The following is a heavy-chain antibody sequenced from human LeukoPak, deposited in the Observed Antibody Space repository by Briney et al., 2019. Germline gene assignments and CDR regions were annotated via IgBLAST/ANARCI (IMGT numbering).Heavy chain of an antibody. CDR3: ARTSAAAGGY. J-gene: IGHJ4*02. CDR1: GFTFSSYS. D-gene: IGHD6-13*01. Sequence: GGSLRLSCAASGFTFSSYSMNWVRQAPGKGLEWVSSISSSSSYIYYANSAKGRFTISRDNAKNSLYLQMNSLRAEDTAVYYCARTSAAAGGYWGQGTLVTVSS. CDR2: ISSSSSYI. V-gene: IGHV3-21*01.